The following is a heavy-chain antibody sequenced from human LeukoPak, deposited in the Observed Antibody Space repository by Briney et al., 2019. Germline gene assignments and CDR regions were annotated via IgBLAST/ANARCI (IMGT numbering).Heavy chain of an antibody. J-gene: IGHJ1*01. CDR2: ISNSGSTI. Sequence: GGTLTLSCAASGFTFSDYYMSWIRQAPGKGLEWVSYISNSGSTIYYADSVKGRFAISRDNAKNSLYLQMNSLRAEDTAVYYCARGISIPLRAEYFQHWGQGTLVTVSS. D-gene: IGHD2-2*01. V-gene: IGHV3-11*01. CDR1: GFTFSDYY. CDR3: ARGISIPLRAEYFQH.